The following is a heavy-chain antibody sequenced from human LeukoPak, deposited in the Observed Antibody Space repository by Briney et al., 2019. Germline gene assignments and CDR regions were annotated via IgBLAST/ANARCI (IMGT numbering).Heavy chain of an antibody. D-gene: IGHD6-19*01. Sequence: PSETLSLTCTVSGGSISSSSYSWGWIRQPPGKGLDWIGSIYYSGSTYYNPSLKSRVTISVDTSKNQFSLKLSSVTAADTAVYYCASGYSSGWAPVYAFDIWGQGTMVTVSS. J-gene: IGHJ3*02. CDR3: ASGYSSGWAPVYAFDI. CDR2: IYYSGST. V-gene: IGHV4-39*01. CDR1: GGSISSSSYS.